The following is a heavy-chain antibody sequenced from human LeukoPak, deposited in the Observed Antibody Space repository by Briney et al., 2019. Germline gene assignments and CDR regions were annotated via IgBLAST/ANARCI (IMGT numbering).Heavy chain of an antibody. J-gene: IGHJ4*02. V-gene: IGHV3-74*01. Sequence: PGGSLRLSCAASGFISSSYLMHWVRQAPGKGLVWVSRINSDGSDTTYADSVKGRFTISRDNAKNTLYLRMNSLRAEDTAVYYCARVRGGYYSDFWGQGTLVTVSS. CDR1: GFISSSYL. CDR2: INSDGSDT. CDR3: ARVRGGYYSDF. D-gene: IGHD3-22*01.